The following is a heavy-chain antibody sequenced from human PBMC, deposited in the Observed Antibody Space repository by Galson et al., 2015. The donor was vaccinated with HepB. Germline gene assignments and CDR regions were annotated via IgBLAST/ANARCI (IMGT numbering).Heavy chain of an antibody. J-gene: IGHJ4*02. CDR1: GFTFSSYA. Sequence: SLRLSCAASGFTFSSYAMSWVRQPPGKGLEWVAIISYDGAYKHYPDSVKGRFTISRDSSKNRVFLQMNSLRPEDTSVYYCARDPGNHGDYYIDYWGQGTLVTVS. CDR2: ISYDGAYK. V-gene: IGHV3-30*04. CDR3: ARDPGNHGDYYIDY. D-gene: IGHD4-17*01.